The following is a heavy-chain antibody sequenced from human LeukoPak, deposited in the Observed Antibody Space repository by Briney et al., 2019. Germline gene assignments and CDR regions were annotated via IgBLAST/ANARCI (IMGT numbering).Heavy chain of an antibody. CDR3: ARFTGYLYFDY. D-gene: IGHD3-9*01. CDR2: INHSGIT. Sequence: PSETLYLTCDVYDGSFSGFFWGWIRQPPGQGLEWIGEINHSGITNYNPSLKSRVTMSVDTSKNQFSLKLSSVTAADTAVYFCARFTGYLYFDYWGQGTLVTVSS. J-gene: IGHJ4*02. V-gene: IGHV4-34*01. CDR1: DGSFSGFF.